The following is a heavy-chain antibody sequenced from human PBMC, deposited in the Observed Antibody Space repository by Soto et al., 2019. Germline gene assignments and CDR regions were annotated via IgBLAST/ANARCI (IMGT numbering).Heavy chain of an antibody. CDR2: IYYSGST. D-gene: IGHD5-12*01. CDR1: GGSISSYY. V-gene: IGHV4-59*01. CDR3: ARDQGDGYNSFDY. Sequence: QVQLQESGPGLVKPSETLSLTCTVSGGSISSYYWSWIRQPPGKGLEWIGYIYYSGSTNYNPSLKSRVTISVDTSKNQFSLKLSSVTAADTAVYYCARDQGDGYNSFDYWGRGTLVTVSS. J-gene: IGHJ4*02.